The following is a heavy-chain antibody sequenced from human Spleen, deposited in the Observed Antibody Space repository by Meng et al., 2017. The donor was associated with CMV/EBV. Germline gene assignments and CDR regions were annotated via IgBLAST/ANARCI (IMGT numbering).Heavy chain of an antibody. Sequence: SGFNFGSSGMHWGRQAPGKGLEWVAVISYDGSNKYYADSVKGRFTISRDNSKNALYLQMNSLRAEDTAVYYCAKDELSISPRHIGSDYWGQGTLVTVSS. V-gene: IGHV3-30*18. D-gene: IGHD2/OR15-2a*01. CDR3: AKDELSISPRHIGSDY. CDR2: ISYDGSNK. J-gene: IGHJ4*02. CDR1: GFNFGSSG.